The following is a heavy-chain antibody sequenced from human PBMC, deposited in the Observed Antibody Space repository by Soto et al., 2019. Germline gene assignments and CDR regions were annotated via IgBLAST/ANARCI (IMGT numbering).Heavy chain of an antibody. J-gene: IGHJ4*02. V-gene: IGHV1-69*01. CDR2: IIPIYGSA. CDR3: AGLDPFYFDY. Sequence: QVHLVQSGAEVKKPGSSVKVSCTASGNIFSSYSISWVRQAPGQGPEWMGWIIPIYGSANYAQKFRDRVTITADESTSTAYMELSSLRFEDTAVYYCAGLDPFYFDYWGQGTLVTVSS. CDR1: GNIFSSYS.